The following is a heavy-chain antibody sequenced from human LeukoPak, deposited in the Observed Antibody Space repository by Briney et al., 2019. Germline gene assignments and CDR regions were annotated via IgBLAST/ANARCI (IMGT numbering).Heavy chain of an antibody. V-gene: IGHV4-59*01. CDR2: IYYSGST. D-gene: IGHD6-13*01. Sequence: SETLSLTCTVSGGSISSYYWSWIQQPPGKGLEWIGYIYYSGSTNYNPSLKSRVTISVDTSKNQFSLKLSSVTAADTAVYYCARAAAAARLFEDYWGQGTLVTVSS. J-gene: IGHJ4*02. CDR1: GGSISSYY. CDR3: ARAAAAARLFEDY.